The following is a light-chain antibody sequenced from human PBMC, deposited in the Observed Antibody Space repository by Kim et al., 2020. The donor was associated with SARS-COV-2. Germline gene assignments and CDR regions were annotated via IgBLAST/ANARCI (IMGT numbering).Light chain of an antibody. CDR1: EIVSSSY. V-gene: IGKV3-20*01. CDR2: GTS. Sequence: IVLTQSPGTLSLSPGEGATLSCRASEIVSSSYLAWYQQKPGQAPRLLIYGTSSRATDIPGRFSGSGSGTDFTLTISRLEPEDFAVYYCQHYGRSPGYTFGQGTKLE. CDR3: QHYGRSPGYT. J-gene: IGKJ2*01.